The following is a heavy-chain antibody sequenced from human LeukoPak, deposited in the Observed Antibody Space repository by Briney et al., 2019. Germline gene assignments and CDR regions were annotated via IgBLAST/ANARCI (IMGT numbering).Heavy chain of an antibody. CDR1: GGSISSSSYY. Sequence: PSETLSLTCTVSGGSISSSSYYWGWIRQPPGKGLEWIGEINHSGSTNYNPSLKSRVTISVDTSKNQFSLKLSSVTAADTAVYYCASRSYCSSTSCYDFDYWGQGTLVTVSS. CDR2: INHSGST. J-gene: IGHJ4*02. CDR3: ASRSYCSSTSCYDFDY. D-gene: IGHD2-2*01. V-gene: IGHV4-39*07.